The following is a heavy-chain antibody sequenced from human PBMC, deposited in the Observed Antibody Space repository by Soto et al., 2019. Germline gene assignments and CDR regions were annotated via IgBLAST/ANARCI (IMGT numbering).Heavy chain of an antibody. J-gene: IGHJ3*02. CDR3: ATSMLAKQLVLDAFDS. V-gene: IGHV3-43D*03. D-gene: IGHD6-6*01. CDR1: GFTFDDYA. CDR2: ISWDGGST. Sequence: GGSLRLSCAASGFTFDDYAMHWVRQAPGKGLEWVSLISWDGGSTYYADSVKGRFTISRDNSKNSLYLQMNSLRAEDTALYYCATSMLAKQLVLDAFDSGGQGTMVAVS.